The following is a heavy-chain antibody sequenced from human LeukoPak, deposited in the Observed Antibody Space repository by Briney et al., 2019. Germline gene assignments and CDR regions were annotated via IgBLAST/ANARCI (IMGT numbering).Heavy chain of an antibody. CDR2: IYYSGGT. CDR1: GDSISSDGYS. J-gene: IGHJ4*02. CDR3: ARVFGLYYSETSGYYFDS. D-gene: IGHD3-22*01. V-gene: IGHV4-30-2*01. Sequence: SQTLSLTCTVSGDSISSDGYSWTWIRQPPGKGLEWIGYIYYSGGTYYNPSLQTRLTISVDRSKNEFSLKLRSVTAADTAMYYCARVFGLYYSETSGYYFDSWGQGTPVTVSS.